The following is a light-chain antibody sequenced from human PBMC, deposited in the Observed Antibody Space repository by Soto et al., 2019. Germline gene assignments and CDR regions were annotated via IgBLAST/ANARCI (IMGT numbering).Light chain of an antibody. CDR3: SSYTSSSTLDV. CDR2: EVG. J-gene: IGLJ1*01. CDR1: SSDVGGYKY. Sequence: QSVLTQPASVSGSPGQSITISCTGTSSDVGGYKYVSWYQQHPGKAPKLMIYEVGNRPSGVSNRFSSSKSGNTASLTISGLQAEDEADYYCSSYTSSSTLDVFGTGTKVTVL. V-gene: IGLV2-14*01.